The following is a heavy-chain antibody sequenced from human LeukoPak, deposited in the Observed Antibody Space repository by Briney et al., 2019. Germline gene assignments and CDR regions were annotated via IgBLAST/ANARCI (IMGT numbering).Heavy chain of an antibody. V-gene: IGHV3-30*02. CDR1: GFTFSSYG. D-gene: IGHD3-22*01. CDR2: IRYDGSNK. CDR3: AKDSDSSGYYFYGSFDY. J-gene: IGHJ4*02. Sequence: GGSLRLSCAASGFTFSSYGMHWVRQAPGKGLEWVAFIRYDGSNKYYADSVKGRFTISRDNSKNTLYLQMNGLRAEDTAVYYCAKDSDSSGYYFYGSFDYWGQGTLVTVSS.